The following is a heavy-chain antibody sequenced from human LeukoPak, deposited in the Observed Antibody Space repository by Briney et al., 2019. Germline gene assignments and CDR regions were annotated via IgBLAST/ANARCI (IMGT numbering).Heavy chain of an antibody. D-gene: IGHD2-2*01. CDR1: GFTFSRYW. CDR2: IKEDGSEK. V-gene: IGHV3-7*01. Sequence: GGSLRLSCAASGFTFSRYWMNWVRQAPGQGMEWEASIKEDGSEKSYVDSVKGRFTISRDNAKNSLYLQMNSLRAEDTAVYYCVSCGTTTCIIRFDHLGQGTLVTVSS. CDR3: VSCGTTTCIIRFDH. J-gene: IGHJ4*02.